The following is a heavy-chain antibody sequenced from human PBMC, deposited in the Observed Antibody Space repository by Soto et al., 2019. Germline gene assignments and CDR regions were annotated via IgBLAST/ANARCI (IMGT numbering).Heavy chain of an antibody. Sequence: QVQLVESGGGLVKPGGSLRLSCAASGITFSDYYMSWIRQAPGKGLEWVSYISSSGHYTAHADSVRGRFTTSRDNARNSLYLQMHSLRVEDTAVYYCARELDGMDVWGQGTTVNVSS. CDR2: ISSSGHYT. CDR3: ARELDGMDV. CDR1: GITFSDYY. V-gene: IGHV3-11*05. J-gene: IGHJ6*02.